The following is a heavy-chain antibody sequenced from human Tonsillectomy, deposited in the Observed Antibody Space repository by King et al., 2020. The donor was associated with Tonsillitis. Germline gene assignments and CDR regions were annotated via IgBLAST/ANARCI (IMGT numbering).Heavy chain of an antibody. J-gene: IGHJ6*02. V-gene: IGHV1-2*02. CDR1: GHTFTGYY. CDR2: INPNSGGT. Sequence: HVQLVESGAEVKKPGASVKVSCKASGHTFTGYYMHWVRQAPGQGLEWMGWINPNSGGTDYAQKFQGRVTMTRDTSISTAYMELSRLRSDDTAVYYCASKSSGDSCHYYCMDVWGQGTTVTVSS. CDR3: ASKSSGDSCHYYCMDV. D-gene: IGHD2-15*01.